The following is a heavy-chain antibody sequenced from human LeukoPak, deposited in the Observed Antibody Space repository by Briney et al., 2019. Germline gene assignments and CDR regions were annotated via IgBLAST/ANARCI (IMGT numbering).Heavy chain of an antibody. CDR1: GGTFSSYA. V-gene: IGHV1-69*01. Sequence: SVKVSCKASGGTFSSYAISWVRQSPGQGLEWMGGIIPIFGTANYAQKFQGRVTITADESTSTAYMELSSLRSEDTAVYYCARGSRKTTVTKFDYWGQGTLVTVSS. CDR2: IIPIFGTA. CDR3: ARGSRKTTVTKFDY. J-gene: IGHJ4*02. D-gene: IGHD4-11*01.